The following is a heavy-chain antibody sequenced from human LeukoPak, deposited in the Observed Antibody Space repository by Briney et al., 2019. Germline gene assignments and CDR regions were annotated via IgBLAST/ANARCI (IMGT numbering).Heavy chain of an antibody. CDR2: ISSSSSYI. J-gene: IGHJ4*02. CDR1: GFTFSSYS. V-gene: IGHV3-21*01. D-gene: IGHD6-19*01. CDR3: ARGGYSSGWYGNQPFDY. Sequence: PGGSLRLSCAASGFTFSSYSMNWVRQAPGKGLEWVSSISSSSSYIYYADSVKGRFTISRDNAKNSLYLQMNSLRAEDTAVYYCARGGYSSGWYGNQPFDYWGQGTLVTVSS.